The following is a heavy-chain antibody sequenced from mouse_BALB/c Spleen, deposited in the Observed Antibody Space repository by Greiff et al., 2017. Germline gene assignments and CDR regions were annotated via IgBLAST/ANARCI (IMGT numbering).Heavy chain of an antibody. Sequence: DLVKPGASVKLSCKASGYTFTSYWINWIKQRPGQGLEWIGRISPGSGSTYYNEMFKGKATLTVDTSSSTAYIQHSSLSSEDSAVYFCARSESLDYWGQGTTLTVSS. CDR1: GYTFTSYW. CDR3: ARSESLDY. V-gene: IGHV1S41*01. J-gene: IGHJ2*01. CDR2: ISPGSGST.